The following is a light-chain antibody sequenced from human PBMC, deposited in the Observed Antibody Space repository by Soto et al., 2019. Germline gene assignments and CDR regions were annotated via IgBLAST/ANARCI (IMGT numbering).Light chain of an antibody. CDR1: QSINTF. J-gene: IGKJ2*01. CDR2: AAS. CDR3: QQSYSTPYT. V-gene: IGKV1-39*01. Sequence: DIQMTQSPSSLSTSVGDRVTITCRASQSINTFLNWYQQKPGKAPRLLIYAASSLQSGVPSRFSGSGSGTDFNLTISSLQPEDFASYYCQQSYSTPYTFGQGNKLEIK.